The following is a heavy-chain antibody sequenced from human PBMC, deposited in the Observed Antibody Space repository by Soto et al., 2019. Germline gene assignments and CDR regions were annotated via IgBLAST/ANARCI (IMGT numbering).Heavy chain of an antibody. CDR1: GVTFSRSA. V-gene: IGHV3-23*01. Sequence: GGSLRLSCAASGVTFSRSAMSWVRQAPGKGLEWVSAISGSGSNTFYADSVRGRFTISRDNAKNSLYLQMNSLRAEDTAVYYCARDGGDSSSWYFAFDIWGQGTMVTVSS. J-gene: IGHJ3*02. D-gene: IGHD6-13*01. CDR3: ARDGGDSSSWYFAFDI. CDR2: ISGSGSNT.